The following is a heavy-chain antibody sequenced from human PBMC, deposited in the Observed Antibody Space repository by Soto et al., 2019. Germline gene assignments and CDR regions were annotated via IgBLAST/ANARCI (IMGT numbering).Heavy chain of an antibody. Sequence: QVPLVQSGAEVKKPGASVKVSCKASGYTFTSYGISWVRQAPGQGLERMGWISAYNGNTNYAQKLQGRVTMTKDTATSTAYMALRILSFDDTAVYYCARCVSSDDFWSAYDYWGQGTLVTVSS. V-gene: IGHV1-18*01. CDR2: ISAYNGNT. CDR3: ARCVSSDDFWSAYDY. CDR1: GYTFTSYG. D-gene: IGHD3-3*01. J-gene: IGHJ4*02.